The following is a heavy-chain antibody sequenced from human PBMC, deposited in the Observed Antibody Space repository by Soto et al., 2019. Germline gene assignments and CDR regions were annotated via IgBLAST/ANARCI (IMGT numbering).Heavy chain of an antibody. V-gene: IGHV3-30*18. CDR2: ISYDGSNK. CDR1: GVTCSSYG. J-gene: IGHJ3*02. Sequence: PGGSLRLSWAAAGVTCSSYGMHWVRQAPGKGLEWVAVISYDGSNKYYADSVKGRFTISRDNSKNTLYLQMNSLRAEDTAVYYCAKGSGYCSSTSCKRGAFDIWGQGTMVTVSS. CDR3: AKGSGYCSSTSCKRGAFDI. D-gene: IGHD2-2*01.